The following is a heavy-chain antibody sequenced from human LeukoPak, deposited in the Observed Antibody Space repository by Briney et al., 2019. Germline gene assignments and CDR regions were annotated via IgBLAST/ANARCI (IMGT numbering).Heavy chain of an antibody. D-gene: IGHD7-27*01. CDR1: GGSISSTEW. CDR3: ATRWVLTGEPY. CDR2: IHHSGGT. Sequence: PSGTLSLTCAVSGGSISSTEWYTWVRQPPGQGLEWIGEIHHSGGTNYNVSLKSRVTISLDKSKNQFSLDLTSVTAADTAVFYCATRWVLTGEPYWGQGILVTVSS. V-gene: IGHV4-4*02. J-gene: IGHJ4*02.